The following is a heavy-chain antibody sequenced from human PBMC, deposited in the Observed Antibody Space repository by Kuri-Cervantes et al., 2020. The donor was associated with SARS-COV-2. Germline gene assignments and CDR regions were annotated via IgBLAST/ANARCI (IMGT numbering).Heavy chain of an antibody. CDR3: ARSRYCSGGSCYSFVPTGGAFDI. J-gene: IGHJ3*02. D-gene: IGHD2-15*01. V-gene: IGHV2-5*02. Sequence: SGPTLVKPTQTLTLTCTFSGFSLTTSGVGVGWIRQPPGKALEWLALIYWDDDKRYSPSLKRRLTITKDTSKNQVVLTMTNMDPVDTATYYCARSRYCSGGSCYSFVPTGGAFDIWGQGTMVTVSS. CDR2: IYWDDDK. CDR1: GFSLTTSGVG.